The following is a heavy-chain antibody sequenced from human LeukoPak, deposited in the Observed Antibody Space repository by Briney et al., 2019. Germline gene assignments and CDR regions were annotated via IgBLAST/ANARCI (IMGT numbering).Heavy chain of an antibody. CDR1: GYTFTGYY. CDR3: ARDLSWESVAGYY. CDR2: INPNSGGT. J-gene: IGHJ4*02. Sequence: ASVKVSCKASGYTFTGYYMHWVRQAPGQGLEWMGWINPNSGGTNYAQKFQGRDTMTRDTSISTAYMELSRLRSDDTAVYYCARDLSWESVAGYYWGQGTLVTVSS. D-gene: IGHD6-19*01. V-gene: IGHV1-2*02.